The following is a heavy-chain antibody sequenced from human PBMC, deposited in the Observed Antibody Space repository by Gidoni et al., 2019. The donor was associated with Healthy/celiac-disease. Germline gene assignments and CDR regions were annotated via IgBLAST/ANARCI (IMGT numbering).Heavy chain of an antibody. V-gene: IGHV5-51*03. CDR2: SYPAYSDT. CDR1: GYSFTSYW. CDR3: ARSCIAAAAHYDAFDI. D-gene: IGHD6-13*01. J-gene: IGHJ3*02. Sequence: EVQLVQSGAEVKKPGESLKISGKGSGYSFTSYWIGWVRQMPGKGLEWMGISYPAYSDTRYSPSFQGQVTISADKSISTSYLQGSSLKASDTAMYYCARSCIAAAAHYDAFDIWGQGTMVTVSS.